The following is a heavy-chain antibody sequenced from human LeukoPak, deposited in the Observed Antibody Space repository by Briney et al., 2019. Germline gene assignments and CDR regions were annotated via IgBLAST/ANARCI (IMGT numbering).Heavy chain of an antibody. CDR3: ATEPSRSYSFDHLDF. D-gene: IGHD5-12*01. Sequence: SVKVSCKASGGTFSSYAISWVRQAPGQGLEWMGRVVPMFGIRNYPQTFRGRVNITADKATNTVYMELRSLRAEDTAIYYCATEPSRSYSFDHLDFWGLGTPVTVSS. CDR2: VVPMFGIR. J-gene: IGHJ4*02. CDR1: GGTFSSYA. V-gene: IGHV1-69*04.